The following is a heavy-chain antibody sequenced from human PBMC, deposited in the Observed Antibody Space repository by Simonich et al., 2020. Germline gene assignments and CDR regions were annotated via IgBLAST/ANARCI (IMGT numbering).Heavy chain of an antibody. J-gene: IGHJ4*02. CDR3: ARHDRWLQFYFDY. V-gene: IGHV4-59*08. D-gene: IGHD5-12*01. CDR1: GGSISSYY. Sequence: QVQLQESGPGLVKPSETLSLTCTVSGGSISSYYWSWIRQPPGKGLEGIGYIYYRGDTNDHPSLKSRVTISVDTSKNQFSLKLSSVTAADTAVYYCARHDRWLQFYFDYWGQGTLVTVSS. CDR2: IYYRGDT.